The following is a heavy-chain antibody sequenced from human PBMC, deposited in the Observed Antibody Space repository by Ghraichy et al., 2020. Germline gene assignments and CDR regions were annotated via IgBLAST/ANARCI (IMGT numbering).Heavy chain of an antibody. CDR3: ARHKSSGYYDFFDY. CDR2: IYYSGST. Sequence: SETLSLTCTVSGGSISSSSYYWGWIRQPPGKGLEWIGSIYYSGSTYYNPSLKSRVTISVDTSKNQFSLKLSSVTAADTAVYYCARHKSSGYYDFFDYWGQGTLVTVSS. D-gene: IGHD3-22*01. J-gene: IGHJ4*02. V-gene: IGHV4-39*01. CDR1: GGSISSSSYY.